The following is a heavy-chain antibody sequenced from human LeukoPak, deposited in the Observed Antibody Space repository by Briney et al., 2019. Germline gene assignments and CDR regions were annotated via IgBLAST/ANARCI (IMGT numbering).Heavy chain of an antibody. CDR1: SGSISDGGFY. D-gene: IGHD6-13*01. V-gene: IGHV4-31*03. CDR3: ARVRGAAAGNRIDY. J-gene: IGHJ4*02. Sequence: SQTLSLTCTVSSGSISDGGFYWSWIRQHPGKGLEWIGYIYYSGSTYYNPSLKSRVTISVDTSKNQFSLKLSSVTAADTAVYYCARVRGAAAGNRIDYWGQGTLVTVSS. CDR2: IYYSGST.